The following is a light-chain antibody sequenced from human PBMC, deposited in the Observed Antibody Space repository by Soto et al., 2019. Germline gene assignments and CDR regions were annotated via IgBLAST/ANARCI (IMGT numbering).Light chain of an antibody. CDR2: EVS. Sequence: QSALTQPASVSGSPGQSITISCTGTSTDVGDSNHVSWYQHHPGKAPKLIIYEVSYRPSGVSNRFSGSKSAYTASLTISGLQAEDEADYYCSSYTNINTRACVFGTGTKLTVL. CDR3: SSYTNINTRACV. V-gene: IGLV2-14*01. J-gene: IGLJ1*01. CDR1: STDVGDSNH.